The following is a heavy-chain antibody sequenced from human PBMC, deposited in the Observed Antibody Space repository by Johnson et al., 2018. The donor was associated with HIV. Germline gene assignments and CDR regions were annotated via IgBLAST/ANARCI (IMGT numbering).Heavy chain of an antibody. Sequence: VQLVESGGGVVQPGRFLRLSCAASGFIVSNNYMTWVRQAPGKGLEWVSTLYSGGRTYYADSVTGRFTISRDNSENTLYLQMNSLRAEDTAVYYCARAYYDSTGYYPHAFHVWGQGTMVTVSS. J-gene: IGHJ3*01. V-gene: IGHV3-53*01. CDR1: GFIVSNNY. D-gene: IGHD3-22*01. CDR2: LYSGGRT. CDR3: ARAYYDSTGYYPHAFHV.